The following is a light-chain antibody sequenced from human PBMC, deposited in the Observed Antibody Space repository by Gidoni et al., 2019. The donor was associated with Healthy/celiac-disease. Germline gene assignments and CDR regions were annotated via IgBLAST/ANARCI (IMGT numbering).Light chain of an antibody. CDR3: QQYGSSPPFT. V-gene: IGKV3-20*01. CDR2: GAS. Sequence: PGTLSLSPGERATLSCRASQSVSSSYLAWYQQKPGQAPRLLIYGASSRATGIPDRFSGSGSGTDFTLTISRLEPEDFAVYYCQQYGSSPPFTFGPGTKVDIK. J-gene: IGKJ3*01. CDR1: QSVSSSY.